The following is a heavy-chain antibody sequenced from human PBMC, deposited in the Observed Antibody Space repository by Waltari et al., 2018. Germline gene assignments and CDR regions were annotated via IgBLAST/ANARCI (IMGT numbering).Heavy chain of an antibody. V-gene: IGHV3-30*04. CDR3: AREGGGWVDPVPFDF. D-gene: IGHD3-16*01. CDR1: GFSFNNYA. J-gene: IGHJ4*02. Sequence: QVQLVESGGGVVQPGRSLRLSCVASGFSFNNYAMDWVRQAPGKGLEWVASISYDASHKNYAESVRGRFTISRDSSKTTLFLQMTSLRVEDTAVYYCAREGGGWVDPVPFDFWGQGTLVTVSS. CDR2: ISYDASHK.